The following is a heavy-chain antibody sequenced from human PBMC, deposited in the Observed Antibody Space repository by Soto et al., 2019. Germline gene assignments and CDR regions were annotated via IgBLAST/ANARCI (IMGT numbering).Heavy chain of an antibody. CDR2: ISAYNGNT. J-gene: IGHJ4*02. CDR3: ARGGTPIDY. Sequence: QVQLVQSGAEVKKPGASVKVSCKTSGYTFTNFGFSWVRQASGQGLEWMGCISAYNGNTNYAQNFLGRVTMTTDTSTSTAYMELRSVRSDNTGVYYCARGGTPIDYCGQGTRVTVSS. V-gene: IGHV1-18*01. CDR1: GYTFTNFG. D-gene: IGHD3-16*01.